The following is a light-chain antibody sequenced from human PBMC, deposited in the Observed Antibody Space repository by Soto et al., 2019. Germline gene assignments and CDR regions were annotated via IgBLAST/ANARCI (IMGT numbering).Light chain of an antibody. J-gene: IGKJ1*01. CDR1: QTVTSNY. Sequence: EIVLTQSPGTLSLSPGERATLSCRASQTVTSNYLAWYQRKPGQAPRLLIYGASSRATDIPDRFSGSGSGKDFTLTITRLEPEDFAVYFCQQYAGSPSTFGQGTKVEIQ. V-gene: IGKV3-20*01. CDR2: GAS. CDR3: QQYAGSPST.